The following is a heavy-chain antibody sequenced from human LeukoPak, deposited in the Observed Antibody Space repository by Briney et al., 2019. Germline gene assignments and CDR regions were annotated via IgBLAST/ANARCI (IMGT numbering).Heavy chain of an antibody. Sequence: PGGSLRLSCAASGFTFSSYAMHWVRQAPGKGLEWVAVISYDGSNKYYADSVKGRFTISRDNSKNTLYLQMNSLRAEDTAVYYCAKDTTATREAPDYWGQGTLVTVSS. CDR1: GFTFSSYA. J-gene: IGHJ4*02. CDR2: ISYDGSNK. CDR3: AKDTTATREAPDY. V-gene: IGHV3-30-3*01. D-gene: IGHD4-17*01.